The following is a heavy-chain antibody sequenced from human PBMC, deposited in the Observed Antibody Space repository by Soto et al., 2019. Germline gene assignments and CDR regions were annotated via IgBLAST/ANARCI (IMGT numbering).Heavy chain of an antibody. CDR3: ARVFSHGDYLDY. CDR2: INAGNGNT. Sequence: GASVKVSCKASGYTFTSYAMHWVRQAPGQRLEWMGWINAGNGNTKYSQKFQGRVTITRDTSASTAYMELSSLRSEDTAVYYCARVFSHGDYLDYWGQGTLVTVSS. D-gene: IGHD4-17*01. J-gene: IGHJ4*02. V-gene: IGHV1-3*01. CDR1: GYTFTSYA.